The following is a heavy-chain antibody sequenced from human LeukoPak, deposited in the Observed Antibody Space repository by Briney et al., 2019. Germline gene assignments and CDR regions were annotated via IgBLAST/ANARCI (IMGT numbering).Heavy chain of an antibody. Sequence: SETLSLTCAVYGGSFSGYYWSWIRQPPGKGLEWIGEINHSGSTNYNPSLKSRVTISVGTSKNQFSLKLSSVTAADTAVYYCARVATVTIPMDVWGQGTTVTVSS. CDR1: GGSFSGYY. V-gene: IGHV4-34*01. D-gene: IGHD4-11*01. J-gene: IGHJ6*02. CDR3: ARVATVTIPMDV. CDR2: INHSGST.